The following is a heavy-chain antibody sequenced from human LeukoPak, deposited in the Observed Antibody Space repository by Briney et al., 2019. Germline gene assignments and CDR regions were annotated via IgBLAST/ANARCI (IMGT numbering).Heavy chain of an antibody. Sequence: ETLSLTCTVSGGSISSSRYYWGWIRQPPGKGLEWIGSIYYSGSTYYNPSLKSRVTISVDTSKNQFSLKLSSVTAADTAVYYCARQVTGTTRRFDPWGQGTLVTVSS. CDR3: ARQVTGTTRRFDP. J-gene: IGHJ5*02. V-gene: IGHV4-39*01. D-gene: IGHD1-7*01. CDR2: IYYSGST. CDR1: GGSISSSRYY.